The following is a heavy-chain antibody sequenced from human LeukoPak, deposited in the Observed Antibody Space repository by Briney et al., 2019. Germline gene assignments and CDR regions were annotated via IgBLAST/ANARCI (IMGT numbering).Heavy chain of an antibody. V-gene: IGHV3-48*03. CDR1: GFTFSSYE. D-gene: IGHD3-16*01. CDR3: ARVLGYMDV. J-gene: IGHJ6*03. CDR2: ISSSGNTI. Sequence: PGGSLRLSCAASGFTFSSYEMNWVRQAPGKGLEWVSYISSSGNTIYYADSVKGRFTISRDNAKNSLYLQMNSLRAEDTAVYYCARVLGYMDVWGKGTTVTISS.